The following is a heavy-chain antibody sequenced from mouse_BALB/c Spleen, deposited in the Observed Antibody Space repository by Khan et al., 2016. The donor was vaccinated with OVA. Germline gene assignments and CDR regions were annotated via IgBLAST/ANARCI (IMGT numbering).Heavy chain of an antibody. Sequence: QVQLQQSGAELARPGASVKMSCKASGYTFTTYAIRWVKQRPGQGLEWIGYIIPSSDYSNYNQKFKDKATLTADKSSTTAYLQLSSLTSEDSAVYYCAREGAYYRSDGWFAYWGQGTLVTVSA. J-gene: IGHJ3*01. V-gene: IGHV1-4*01. CDR3: AREGAYYRSDGWFAY. CDR1: GYTFTTYA. CDR2: IIPSSDYS. D-gene: IGHD2-14*01.